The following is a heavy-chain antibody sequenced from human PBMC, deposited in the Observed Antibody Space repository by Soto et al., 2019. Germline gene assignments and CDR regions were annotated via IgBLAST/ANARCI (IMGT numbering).Heavy chain of an antibody. V-gene: IGHV3-23*01. D-gene: IGHD6-13*01. J-gene: IGHJ6*02. CDR2: ISANGGSP. CDR1: GFKFSNFV. CDR3: AKGSSSYFTYYHDLDV. Sequence: GGSLRLSCAASGFKFSNFVMSWVRRCPGKGLEWVSVISANGGSPYYSGSVQGRFTISRDNSDNTVFLQMNSLRADDTAIYYCAKGSSSYFTYYHDLDVWGQGTAVTVPS.